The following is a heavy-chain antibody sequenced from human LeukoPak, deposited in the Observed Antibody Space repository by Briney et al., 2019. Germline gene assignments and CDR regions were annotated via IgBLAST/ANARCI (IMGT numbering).Heavy chain of an antibody. CDR1: GGSISSYY. Sequence: SETLSLTCTVSGGSISSYYWSWIRQPAGKGLEWIGRIYTSGSTNYNPSLKSRVTMSVDTSKNQFSLKLSSVTAADTAVYYCARGRVDTAMVFPYYFDYWGQGTLVTVSS. J-gene: IGHJ4*02. CDR3: ARGRVDTAMVFPYYFDY. V-gene: IGHV4-4*07. CDR2: IYTSGST. D-gene: IGHD5-18*01.